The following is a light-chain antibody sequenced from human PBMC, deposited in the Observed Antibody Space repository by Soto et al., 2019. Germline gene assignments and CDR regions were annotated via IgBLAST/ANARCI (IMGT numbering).Light chain of an antibody. CDR3: QQSYDVRLS. CDR1: QSLSDY. J-gene: IGKJ4*01. CDR2: GAY. V-gene: IGKV1-39*01. Sequence: DIQMTQSPSSLSADVGDRVTITCRASQSLSDYLNWYQQKPGKAPNLLIHGAYTLQSGFPSRFSGGGSGTEFTLTIGSLQPEDLATYYCQQSYDVRLSFGGGTKV.